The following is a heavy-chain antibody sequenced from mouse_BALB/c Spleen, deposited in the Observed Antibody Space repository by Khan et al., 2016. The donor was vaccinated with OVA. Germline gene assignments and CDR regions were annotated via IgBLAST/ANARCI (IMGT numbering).Heavy chain of an antibody. CDR1: GFSLTNFG. CDR3: ARLYDYGEGFAY. CDR2: IWGGGST. D-gene: IGHD2-4*01. J-gene: IGHJ3*01. Sequence: QVQLKESGPGLVQPSQSLSITCTVSGFSLTNFGVHWVRQSPGRGLEWLGVIWGGGSTDYNAAFISRLSINKDNPKRQVFFKMNSLQANDTAIYYCARLYDYGEGFAYWGQGTLVTVSA. V-gene: IGHV2-2*02.